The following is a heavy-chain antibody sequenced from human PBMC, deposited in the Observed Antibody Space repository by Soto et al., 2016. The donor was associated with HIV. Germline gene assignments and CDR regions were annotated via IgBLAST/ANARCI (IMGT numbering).Heavy chain of an antibody. J-gene: IGHJ5*02. CDR3: ARDEGYCSSIRCYRYWFDP. D-gene: IGHD2-2*02. Sequence: QVQLVQSGAEVKKPGSSVKVSCKASGGTFSRYAISWVRQAPGQGLEWMGGIIPNFGTGNYAQKFQGRVTITADESTNTAYMELRSLRSEDTAVYYCARDEGYCSSIRCYRYWFDPLGPGNPGHRSPQ. CDR1: GGTFSRYA. V-gene: IGHV1-69*13. CDR2: IIPNFGTG.